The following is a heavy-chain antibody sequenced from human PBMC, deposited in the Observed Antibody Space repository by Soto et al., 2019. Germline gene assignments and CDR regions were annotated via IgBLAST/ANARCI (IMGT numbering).Heavy chain of an antibody. CDR3: ARSASSGFEYWYFDI. V-gene: IGHV1-69*01. CDR2: INTKFGST. Sequence: QVQLVQSGAELKKPGPSVKVSCEASGGSFSKKAISWVRQAPGQGPEWMGGINTKFGSTNYAPKFQGRISITADESTNTVYMALSSLTSEDTAVYYCARSASSGFEYWYFDIWGRGTLVSVSS. CDR1: GGSFSKKA. J-gene: IGHJ2*01. D-gene: IGHD5-12*01.